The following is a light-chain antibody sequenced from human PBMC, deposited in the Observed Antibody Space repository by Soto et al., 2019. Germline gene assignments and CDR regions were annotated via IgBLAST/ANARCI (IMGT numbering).Light chain of an antibody. Sequence: DIQMTQSPSSVPASVGDSVTISCRASQSISSCLAWYQQKPGKAPKLLIYAASSMHTGIPSRFSGSGSGTDFTLTISSLQPEDFATYYCQQDNNFPLTFGGGTKVDIK. V-gene: IGKV1-12*01. CDR3: QQDNNFPLT. J-gene: IGKJ4*01. CDR2: AAS. CDR1: QSISSC.